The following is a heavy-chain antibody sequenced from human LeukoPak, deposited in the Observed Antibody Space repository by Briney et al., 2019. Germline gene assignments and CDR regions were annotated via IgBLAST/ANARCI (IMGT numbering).Heavy chain of an antibody. CDR3: ATQTTVSPPNDY. J-gene: IGHJ4*02. CDR1: GGSISSGGYY. V-gene: IGHV4-30-2*01. D-gene: IGHD4-11*01. CDR2: IYHGGST. Sequence: SQTLSLTCTVSGGSISSGGYYWSWIRQPPGKGLEWIGYIYHGGSTHYNPSLKSRVTISVDRSKNQFSLKLSSVTAADTAVYYCATQTTVSPPNDYWGQGTLVTVSS.